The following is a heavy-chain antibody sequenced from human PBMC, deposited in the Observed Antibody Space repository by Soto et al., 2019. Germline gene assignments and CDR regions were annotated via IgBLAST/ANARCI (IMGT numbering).Heavy chain of an antibody. V-gene: IGHV1-69*06. Sequence: QVQLVQSGAEVKKPGSSVKVSCKASGGTFSSYAISWVRQAPGQGLEWMGGIIPIFGTANYAQKFQGRVTITADKSTSTGYMELSRLRSEDTAVYYCARPGDSGSYFFDYWGHGTLVTVSS. D-gene: IGHD1-26*01. CDR3: ARPGDSGSYFFDY. CDR2: IIPIFGTA. J-gene: IGHJ4*01. CDR1: GGTFSSYA.